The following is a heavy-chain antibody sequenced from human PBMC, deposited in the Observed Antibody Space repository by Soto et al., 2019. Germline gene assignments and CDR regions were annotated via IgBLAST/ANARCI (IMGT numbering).Heavy chain of an antibody. CDR2: IYHSGST. V-gene: IGHV4-30-2*01. D-gene: IGHD1-7*01. CDR3: ARGVGGTSRFDP. CDR1: GGSISSGGYS. J-gene: IGHJ5*02. Sequence: QLQLQESGSGLVKPSQTLSLTCAVSGGSISSGGYSWSWIRQPPGKGLEWIGYIYHSGSTYYNPSLKSRXXIXVXXSKNQFSLKLSSVTAADTAVYYCARGVGGTSRFDPWGQGTLVTVSS.